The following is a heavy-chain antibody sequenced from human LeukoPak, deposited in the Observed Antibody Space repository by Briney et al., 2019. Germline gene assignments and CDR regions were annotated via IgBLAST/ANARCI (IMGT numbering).Heavy chain of an antibody. CDR2: ISSSSSYI. CDR3: ARDRSGRAFDI. CDR1: GGTFSSYA. J-gene: IGHJ3*02. V-gene: IGHV3-21*01. Sequence: SCKASGGTFSSYAISWVRQAPGKGLEWVSSISSSSSYIYYADSVKGRFTISRDNAKNSLYLQMNSLRAEDTAVYYCARDRSGRAFDIWGQGTMVTVSS. D-gene: IGHD3-10*01.